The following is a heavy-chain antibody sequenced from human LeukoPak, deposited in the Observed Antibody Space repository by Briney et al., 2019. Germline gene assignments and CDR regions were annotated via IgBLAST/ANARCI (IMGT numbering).Heavy chain of an antibody. V-gene: IGHV4-34*01. CDR3: ARVPYYFDY. Sequence: SETLSLTCAVYGGSFSGYYWSWIRQPPGKGLEWIGEINHSGSTNYNPSLKSRVTISVDASKNQFSLKLSSVTAADTAVYYCARVPYYFDYWGQGTLVTVSS. CDR2: INHSGST. CDR1: GGSFSGYY. J-gene: IGHJ4*02.